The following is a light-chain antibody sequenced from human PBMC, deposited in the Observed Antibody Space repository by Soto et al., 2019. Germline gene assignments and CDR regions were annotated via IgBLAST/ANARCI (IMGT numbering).Light chain of an antibody. CDR2: EVS. CDR1: SSDVGGYEY. V-gene: IGLV2-14*01. Sequence: QSALTQPGSVSGSPGQSITISCTGTSSDVGGYEYVSWYQHHPGKAPKLMIYEVSNRPSGVSHRFSGSKSGNTASLTISGLQAEDEADYYCSSYTTANTYVFGTGTKVTVL. CDR3: SSYTTANTYV. J-gene: IGLJ1*01.